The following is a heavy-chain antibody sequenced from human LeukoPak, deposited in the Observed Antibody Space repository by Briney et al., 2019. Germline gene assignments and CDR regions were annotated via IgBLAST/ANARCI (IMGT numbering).Heavy chain of an antibody. J-gene: IGHJ5*02. CDR2: IYHSGST. V-gene: IGHV4-4*02. CDR1: GGSISSSNW. D-gene: IGHD3-10*01. CDR3: ANSYYGSAYGGFDP. Sequence: SGTLSLTCAVSGGSISSSNWWSWVRQPPGKGLEWIGEIYHSGSTNYNPSLKSRVTISVDKSKNQFSLKLSSVTAADTAVYYCANSYYGSAYGGFDPWGQGTLVTVSS.